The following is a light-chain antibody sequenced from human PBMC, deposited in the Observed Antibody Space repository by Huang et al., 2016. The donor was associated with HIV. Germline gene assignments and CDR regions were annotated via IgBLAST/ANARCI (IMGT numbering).Light chain of an antibody. CDR3: QRTFSVPLT. CDR2: SAS. J-gene: IGKJ4*01. Sequence: NPGKAPKLLFHSASTFQNGVPPRFSGSVSGTDFTLTITNLQPEDSATYYCQRTFSVPLTFGGGPKVEIK. V-gene: IGKV1-39*01.